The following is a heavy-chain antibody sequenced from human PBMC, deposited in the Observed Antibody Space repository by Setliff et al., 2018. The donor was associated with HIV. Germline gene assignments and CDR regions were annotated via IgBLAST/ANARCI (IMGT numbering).Heavy chain of an antibody. CDR3: ARGGGTIIGANFDY. J-gene: IGHJ4*02. D-gene: IGHD3-3*01. CDR2: INHSGST. Sequence: PSETLSLTCAVSGYSISSGYYWGWIRQPPGKGLEWIGEINHSGSTNHNPSLKSRATISVDTSRNQFSLKLSSVTAADTAVYYCARGGGTIIGANFDYWGQGALVTVSS. CDR1: GYSISSGYY. V-gene: IGHV4-38-2*01.